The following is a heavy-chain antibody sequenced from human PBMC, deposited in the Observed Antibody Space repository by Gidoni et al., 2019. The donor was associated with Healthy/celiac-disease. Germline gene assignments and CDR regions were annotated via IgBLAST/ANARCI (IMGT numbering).Heavy chain of an antibody. V-gene: IGHV4-34*01. CDR2: INHSGST. D-gene: IGHD6-13*01. J-gene: IGHJ4*02. Sequence: QVQLQQWGAGLLKPSETLSLTCAVYGGSFSGYYWSWIRQPTGKGLEWIGEINHSGSTNYNPSLKSRVTISVDTSKNQFSLKLSSVTAADTAVYYCARGRQQLKSDYWGQGTLVTVSS. CDR1: GGSFSGYY. CDR3: ARGRQQLKSDY.